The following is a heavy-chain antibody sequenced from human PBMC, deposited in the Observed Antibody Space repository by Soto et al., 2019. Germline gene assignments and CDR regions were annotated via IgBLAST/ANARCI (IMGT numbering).Heavy chain of an antibody. V-gene: IGHV3-33*01. Sequence: GGSLRLSCEASGFIFSNYDMYWVRQGPGKGLEWVALMRSDGSNKYYVDSVRGRFTISRDNSKNMLFLQMDSLRAEDTAVYYCARAHISSEISMPQTFHHWGPGTLVTVSS. J-gene: IGHJ1*01. CDR1: GFIFSNYD. CDR3: ARAHISSEISMPQTFHH. CDR2: MRSDGSNK. D-gene: IGHD2-2*01.